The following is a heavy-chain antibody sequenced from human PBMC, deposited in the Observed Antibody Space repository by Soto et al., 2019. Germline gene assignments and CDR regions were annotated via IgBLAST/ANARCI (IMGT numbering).Heavy chain of an antibody. J-gene: IGHJ4*02. D-gene: IGHD5-18*01. CDR3: ARRSGEVQLWFPDY. Sequence: GASVKVSCKASGYTFTSYAMHWVRQAPGQRLEWMGWINAGNGNTKYSQKFQGRVTITRDTSASTAYMELSSLRSEDTAVYYCARRSGEVQLWFPDYWAREPWSPSPQ. V-gene: IGHV1-3*01. CDR1: GYTFTSYA. CDR2: INAGNGNT.